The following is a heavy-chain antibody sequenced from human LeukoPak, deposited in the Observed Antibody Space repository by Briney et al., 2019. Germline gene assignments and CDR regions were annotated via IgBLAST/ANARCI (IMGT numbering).Heavy chain of an antibody. CDR2: IYTSGST. Sequence: SETLSLTCTVSGGSISSYYWSWIRQPAGKGLEWIGRIYTSGSTNYNPSLKSRVTMSVDTSKNQFSLKLSSVTAADTAVYYCARGATFGVVTSWFDPWGQGTLVTVSS. CDR1: GGSISSYY. CDR3: ARGATFGVVTSWFDP. V-gene: IGHV4-4*07. J-gene: IGHJ5*02. D-gene: IGHD3-3*01.